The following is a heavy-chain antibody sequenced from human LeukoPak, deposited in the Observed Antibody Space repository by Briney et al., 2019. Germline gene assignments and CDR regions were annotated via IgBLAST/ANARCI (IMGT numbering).Heavy chain of an antibody. D-gene: IGHD3-22*01. CDR3: AKSDYYDSSGYYYGSDY. J-gene: IGHJ4*02. CDR2: ISGSGGST. CDR1: GFTFSSYA. V-gene: IGHV3-23*01. Sequence: GSLRLSCAASGFTFSSYAMTWVRQAPGKGLEWVSGISGSGGSTYYADSVKGRVTISRDNSKNTLYVQMNSLRAEDTAVYYCAKSDYYDSSGYYYGSDYWGQGTLVTVSS.